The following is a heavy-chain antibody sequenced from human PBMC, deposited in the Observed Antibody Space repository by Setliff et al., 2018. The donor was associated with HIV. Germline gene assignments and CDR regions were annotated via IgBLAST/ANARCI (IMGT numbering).Heavy chain of an antibody. CDR2: IWYDGSEK. Sequence: PGGSLRLSCAASGFTFSSYGMHWVRQAPGKGLEWVAVIWYDGSEKHYADSVKGRFTISRDNSKNTLYLQVNSLRTEDTAVYFCARDDRWVYNDYLDYWGQGTLVTVSS. D-gene: IGHD3-10*01. CDR3: ARDDRWVYNDYLDY. V-gene: IGHV3-33*01. CDR1: GFTFSSYG. J-gene: IGHJ4*02.